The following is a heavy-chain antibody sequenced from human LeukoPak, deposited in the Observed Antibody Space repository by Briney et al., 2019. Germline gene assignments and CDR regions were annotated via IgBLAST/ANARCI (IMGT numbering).Heavy chain of an antibody. V-gene: IGHV1-69*01. CDR1: GGTFSSYA. Sequence: ASVKVSCKASGGTFSSYAISWVRQAPGQGLEWMGGIIPIFGTANYAQKFQGRVTITADESTSTAYMELSGLRSEDTAVYYCASDSSSWEGAFDIWGQGTMVTVSS. CDR2: IIPIFGTA. CDR3: ASDSSSWEGAFDI. D-gene: IGHD6-13*01. J-gene: IGHJ3*02.